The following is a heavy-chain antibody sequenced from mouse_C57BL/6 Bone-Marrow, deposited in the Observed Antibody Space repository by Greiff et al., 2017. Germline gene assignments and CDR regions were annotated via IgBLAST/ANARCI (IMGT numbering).Heavy chain of an antibody. CDR3: ARKEKLDWYFDV. J-gene: IGHJ1*03. CDR2: ISSGSSTI. Sequence: EVQRVESGGGLVKPGGSLKLSCAASGFTFSDYGMHWVRQAPEKGLEWVAYISSGSSTIYYADTVKGRFTISRDNAKNTLFLQMTSLRSEDTAMYYCARKEKLDWYFDVWGTGTTVTVAS. CDR1: GFTFSDYG. D-gene: IGHD4-1*01. V-gene: IGHV5-17*01.